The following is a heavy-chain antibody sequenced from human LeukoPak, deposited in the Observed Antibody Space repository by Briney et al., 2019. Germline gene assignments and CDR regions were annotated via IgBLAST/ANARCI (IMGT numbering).Heavy chain of an antibody. Sequence: GASVKVSCKASGYTFTSYGISWVRQAPGQGLEWMGWISAYNGNTNYAQKLQGRVTMTTDTSTSTAYMELRSLRSDDTAVYYCARADYYDSSGGDFDYWGQGTQVTVSS. D-gene: IGHD3-22*01. CDR3: ARADYYDSSGGDFDY. V-gene: IGHV1-18*01. J-gene: IGHJ4*02. CDR1: GYTFTSYG. CDR2: ISAYNGNT.